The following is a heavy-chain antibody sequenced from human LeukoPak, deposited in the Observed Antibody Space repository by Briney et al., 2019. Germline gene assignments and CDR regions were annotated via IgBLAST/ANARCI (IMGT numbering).Heavy chain of an antibody. D-gene: IGHD3-22*01. J-gene: IGHJ4*02. Sequence: PSETLSLTCAVYGGSFSGYYWSWIRQPAGKGLEWIGRIYTSGSTNYNPSLKSRVTMSVDTSKNQFSLKLSSVTAADTAVYYCARGIVAGYFDYWGQGTLVTVSS. CDR2: IYTSGST. V-gene: IGHV4-59*10. CDR3: ARGIVAGYFDY. CDR1: GGSFSGYY.